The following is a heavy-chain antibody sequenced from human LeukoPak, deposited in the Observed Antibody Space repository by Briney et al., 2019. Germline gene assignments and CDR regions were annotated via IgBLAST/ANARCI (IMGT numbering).Heavy chain of an antibody. Sequence: SETLSLTCTVSGGSISSYYWSWIRQPAGKGLEWIGRIYTSGSTNYNPSLKSRVTISVDTSKNQFSLKLSSVTAADTAVYYCARSPEIFGVVLYYYGMDVWGQGTTVTVSS. CDR3: ARSPEIFGVVLYYYGMDV. CDR2: IYTSGST. V-gene: IGHV4-4*07. CDR1: GGSISSYY. D-gene: IGHD3-3*01. J-gene: IGHJ6*02.